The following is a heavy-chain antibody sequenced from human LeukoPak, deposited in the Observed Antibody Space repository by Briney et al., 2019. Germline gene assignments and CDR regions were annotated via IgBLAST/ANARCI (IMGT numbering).Heavy chain of an antibody. V-gene: IGHV4-34*01. D-gene: IGHD6-13*01. J-gene: IGHJ4*02. CDR1: GGSFSGYD. Sequence: PSETLSLTCAVYGGSFSGYDWSWLRQSPGKGLEWMGEINHSGSTNYNPSLKSRVTISMDTSKNQFSLKLSSVTAADTAVYYCAKIAATGYFDDWGQGTLVSVSS. CDR3: AKIAATGYFDD. CDR2: INHSGST.